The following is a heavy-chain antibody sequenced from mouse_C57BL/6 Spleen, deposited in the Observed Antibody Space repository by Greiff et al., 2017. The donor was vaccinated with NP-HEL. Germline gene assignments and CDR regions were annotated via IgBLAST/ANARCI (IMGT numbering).Heavy chain of an antibody. CDR2: ISYDGSN. CDR1: GYSITSGYY. Sequence: EVKLLESGPGLVKPSQSLSLTCSVTGYSITSGYYWSWIRQFPGNKLEWMSYISYDGSNNYNPSLKNRISITRDTSKNQFFLKLNSVTTEDTATYYCAREGDSSGPYAMDYWGQGTSVTVSS. D-gene: IGHD3-2*02. CDR3: AREGDSSGPYAMDY. V-gene: IGHV3-6*01. J-gene: IGHJ4*01.